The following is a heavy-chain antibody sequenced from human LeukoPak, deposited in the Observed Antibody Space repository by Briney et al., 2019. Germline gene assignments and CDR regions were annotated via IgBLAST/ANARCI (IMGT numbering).Heavy chain of an antibody. J-gene: IGHJ2*01. D-gene: IGHD4-23*01. CDR2: TRNKANSYTT. CDR1: GFTFSDHY. V-gene: IGHV3-72*01. Sequence: GGSLRLSCAASGFTFSDHYMDWVRQAPGKGLEWVGRTRNKANSYTTEYAASVKGRFTISRDDSKNSLYLQMNSLKTEDTAVYYCARSTDYGGNSENARYFDLWGRGTLVTVSS. CDR3: ARSTDYGGNSENARYFDL.